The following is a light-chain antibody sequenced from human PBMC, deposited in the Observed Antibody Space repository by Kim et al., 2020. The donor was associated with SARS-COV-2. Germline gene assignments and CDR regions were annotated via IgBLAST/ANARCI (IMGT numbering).Light chain of an antibody. J-gene: IGLJ2*01. CDR1: TPNIGAGYD. V-gene: IGLV1-40*01. CDR2: GNT. Sequence: QWFPTSCTGSTPNIGAGYDVHWYQQLPGTAPKLLIYGNTNRPSGVPDRFSGSKSGTSASLAITGLQAEDEADYYCQSYDSTRSGWVFGGGTKLTVL. CDR3: QSYDSTRSGWV.